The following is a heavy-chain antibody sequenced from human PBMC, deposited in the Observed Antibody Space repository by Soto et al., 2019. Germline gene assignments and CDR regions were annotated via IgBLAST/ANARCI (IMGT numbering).Heavy chain of an antibody. CDR1: GYTLTELS. CDR2: FDPEDGET. Sequence: ASVKVSCKVSGYTLTELSMHWVRQAPGKGLEWMGGFDPEDGETIYAQKFQGRVTMTEDTSTDTAYMGLSSLRSEDTAVYYCATKGRWYVGYYYYGMDVWGQGTTVTLSS. J-gene: IGHJ6*02. CDR3: ATKGRWYVGYYYYGMDV. D-gene: IGHD6-13*01. V-gene: IGHV1-24*01.